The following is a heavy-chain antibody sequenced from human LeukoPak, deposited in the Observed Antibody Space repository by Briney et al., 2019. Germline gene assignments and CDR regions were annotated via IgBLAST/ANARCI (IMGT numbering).Heavy chain of an antibody. D-gene: IGHD3-3*01. V-gene: IGHV4-61*01. CDR3: ARGSPPEDYDFWSGYYTFDY. Sequence: SETLSLTCTVSGGSVSSGSYYWSWIRQPPGKGLEWIGYIYYSGSTNYNPSLKSQVTISVDTSKNQFSLKLSSVTAADTAVYYCARGSPPEDYDFWSGYYTFDYWGQGTLVTVSS. CDR1: GGSVSSGSYY. CDR2: IYYSGST. J-gene: IGHJ4*02.